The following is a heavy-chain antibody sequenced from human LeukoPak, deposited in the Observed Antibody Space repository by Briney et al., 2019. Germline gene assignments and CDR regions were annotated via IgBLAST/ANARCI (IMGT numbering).Heavy chain of an antibody. CDR2: IYPGDSDT. V-gene: IGHV5-51*01. CDR1: GYSFIAYW. Sequence: GGSLKISCTGSGYSFIAYWIGWVRQMPGKGLEWMGIIYPGDSDTRYSPSFQGQVTISADKSTATAYLQWSSLKASDNAMYYCTRLTGGDDSDYWGQGTLVTVSS. D-gene: IGHD2-8*02. CDR3: TRLTGGDDSDY. J-gene: IGHJ4*02.